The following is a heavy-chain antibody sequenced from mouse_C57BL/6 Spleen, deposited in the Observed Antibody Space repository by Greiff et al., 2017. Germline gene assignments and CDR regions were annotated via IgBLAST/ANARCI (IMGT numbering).Heavy chain of an antibody. Sequence: LMESGAELVRPGSSVKLSCKDSYFAFMASAMHWVKQRPGHGLEWIGSFTMYSDATEYSENFKGKATLTANTSSSTAYMELSSLTSEDSAVYYCARGGLGSSYEFAYWGQGTLVTVSA. CDR3: ARGGLGSSYEFAY. D-gene: IGHD1-1*01. V-gene: IGHV1-49*01. CDR2: FTMYSDAT. J-gene: IGHJ3*01. CDR1: YFAFMASA.